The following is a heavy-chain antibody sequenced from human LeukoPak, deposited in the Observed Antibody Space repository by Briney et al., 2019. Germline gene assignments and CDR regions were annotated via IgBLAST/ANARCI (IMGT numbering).Heavy chain of an antibody. Sequence: GGSLRLSCAASRFTFDEYGMSWVRQTAGKGLEWVSAISGSGGSTYYADSVKGRFTISRDNSKNTLYLQMNSLRAEDTAVYYCAKGSNGRFDYWGQGTLVTVSS. CDR3: AKGSNGRFDY. V-gene: IGHV3-23*01. CDR1: RFTFDEYG. J-gene: IGHJ4*02. CDR2: ISGSGGST. D-gene: IGHD3-10*01.